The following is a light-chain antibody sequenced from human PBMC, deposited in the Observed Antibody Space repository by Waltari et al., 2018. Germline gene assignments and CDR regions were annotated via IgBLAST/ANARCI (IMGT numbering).Light chain of an antibody. V-gene: IGLV2-14*01. CDR2: DVN. CDR1: ISEIGDYNY. J-gene: IGLJ3*02. Sequence: QSALTQPASVSGSPGQSITISCTGTISEIGDYNYVSWYQQYPGKAPTLIIFDVNKRSSGFSNRFSGSKSGNTASLTISGLQAEDEADYYCNSYTFSNTWVFGGGTKLTVL. CDR3: NSYTFSNTWV.